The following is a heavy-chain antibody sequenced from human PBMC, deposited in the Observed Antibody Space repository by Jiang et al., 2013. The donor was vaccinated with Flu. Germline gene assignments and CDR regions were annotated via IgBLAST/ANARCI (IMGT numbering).Heavy chain of an antibody. CDR2: A. J-gene: IGHJ6*02. CDR3: ARSPTVTTGNVGDYIGMDV. V-gene: IGHV1-69*06. Sequence: ANYAQKFQGRVTITADKSTSTVYMELNNLRSEDTAVYYCARSPTVTTGNVGDYIGMDVWGQGTTVTVSS. D-gene: IGHD4-17*01.